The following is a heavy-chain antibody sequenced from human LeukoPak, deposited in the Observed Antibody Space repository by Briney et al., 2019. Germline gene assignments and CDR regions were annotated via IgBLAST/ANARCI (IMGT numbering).Heavy chain of an antibody. J-gene: IGHJ5*02. V-gene: IGHV3-15*01. CDR1: GFTFSNAW. CDR3: TTEDDSSGYYYNWFDP. CDR2: IKSKTDGGTT. Sequence: GGPLRLSCAASGFTFSNAWMSWVRQAPGKGLEWVGRIKSKTDGGTTDYAAPVKGRFTISRDDSRNTLYLQMNSLKTEDTAVYYCTTEDDSSGYYYNWFDPWGQGTLVTVSS. D-gene: IGHD3-22*01.